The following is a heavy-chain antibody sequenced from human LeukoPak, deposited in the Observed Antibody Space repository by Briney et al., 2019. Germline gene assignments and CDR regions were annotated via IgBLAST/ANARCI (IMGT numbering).Heavy chain of an antibody. V-gene: IGHV1-69*05. CDR1: GGTFSSYA. CDR2: IIPIFGTA. Sequence: ASVKVSCKASGGTFSSYAISWVRQAPGQGLEWMGGIIPIFGTANYAHKFLGRVTITRDTSASTAYMELTGLRSEDTAVYYCARDATLADTGDYWGQETLVTVSSGDYWGQGTLVTVSS. J-gene: IGHJ4*02. CDR3: ARDATLADTGDYWGQETLVTVSSGDY. D-gene: IGHD5-18*01.